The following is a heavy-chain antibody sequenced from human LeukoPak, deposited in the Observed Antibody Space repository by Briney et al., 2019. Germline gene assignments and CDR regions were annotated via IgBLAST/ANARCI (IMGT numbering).Heavy chain of an antibody. J-gene: IGHJ4*02. CDR1: GYTLTGYY. V-gene: IGHV1-2*02. CDR2: INPNSGGT. D-gene: IGHD5-24*01. Sequence: ASVKVSCKASGYTLTGYYMHWVRQAPGQGLEWMGWINPNSGGTNYAQKFQGRVTMTRDTSISTAYMELSRLRSDDTDVYYCARGGWLQSETYDYWGQGTLVTVSS. CDR3: ARGGWLQSETYDY.